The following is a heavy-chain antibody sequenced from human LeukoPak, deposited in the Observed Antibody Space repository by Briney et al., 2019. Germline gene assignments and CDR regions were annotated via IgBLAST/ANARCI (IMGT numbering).Heavy chain of an antibody. V-gene: IGHV4-34*01. CDR1: GGSFSGYY. CDR3: ARGRGYCSGGSCSRDY. J-gene: IGHJ4*02. Sequence: PSETLSLTCAVYGGSFSGYYWSWIRQPPGKGLEWIGEINHSGSTNYNPSLKSRVTISVDTPKNQFSLKLSSVTAADTAVYYCARGRGYCSGGSCSRDYWGQGTLVTVSS. CDR2: INHSGST. D-gene: IGHD2-15*01.